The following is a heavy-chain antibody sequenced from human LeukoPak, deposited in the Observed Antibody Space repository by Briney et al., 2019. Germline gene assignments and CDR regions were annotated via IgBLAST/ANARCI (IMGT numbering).Heavy chain of an antibody. CDR3: ARGSFFGEAPSDY. D-gene: IGHD3-10*01. V-gene: IGHV1-2*02. J-gene: IGHJ4*02. CDR1: GYTFTGYY. CDR2: INPNSGGT. Sequence: ASVKVSCKASGYTFTGYYMHWVRQAPGQGLEWMGWINPNSGGTNYAQKFQGRVTMTRDTSISTAYMELSRLRSDDTAVYYCARGSFFGEAPSDYWGQGTLVTVSS.